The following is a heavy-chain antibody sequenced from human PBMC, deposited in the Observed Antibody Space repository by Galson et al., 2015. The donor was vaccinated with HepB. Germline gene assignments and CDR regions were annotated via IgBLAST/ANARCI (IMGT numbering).Heavy chain of an antibody. J-gene: IGHJ3*02. V-gene: IGHV3-11*06. Sequence: SLRLSCAASGFTFSDYYMSWIRQAPGKGLEWVSYISSSSSYTNYADSVKGRFTISRDDAKNSLYLQMNSLRAEDTAVYYCARGSMADAFDIWGQGTMVTVSS. CDR1: GFTFSDYY. D-gene: IGHD2-8*01. CDR3: ARGSMADAFDI. CDR2: ISSSSSYT.